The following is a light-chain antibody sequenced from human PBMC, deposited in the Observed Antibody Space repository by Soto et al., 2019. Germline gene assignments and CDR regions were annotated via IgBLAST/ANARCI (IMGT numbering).Light chain of an antibody. V-gene: IGKV1-5*03. Sequence: DIQMTQSPSTLSASVGDRVTITCRASQSISSWLAWYQQKPGKAPKLLIYKASTLKSGVPSRFSGSGSGTEFTLTISSLQPDDFATYYCQHYSVYWTFGQGTKVDNK. CDR3: QHYSVYWT. CDR1: QSISSW. CDR2: KAS. J-gene: IGKJ1*01.